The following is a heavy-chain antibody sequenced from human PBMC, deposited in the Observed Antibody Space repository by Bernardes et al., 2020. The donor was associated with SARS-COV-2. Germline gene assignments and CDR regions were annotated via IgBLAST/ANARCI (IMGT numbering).Heavy chain of an antibody. CDR2: INHSVTA. D-gene: IGHD5-18*01. J-gene: IGHJ4*02. CDR3: ARGSRNTAPYPILLDE. V-gene: IGHV4-34*01. CDR1: SDSFSDYY. Sequence: SETLSLTCAVYSDSFSDYYWAWVRQPPGKGLEWIGEINHSVTANYNPSLHSRVTISTDTSKNQISLRLTSVTAADTAVYYCARGSRNTAPYPILLDEWGQGVLVTVSS.